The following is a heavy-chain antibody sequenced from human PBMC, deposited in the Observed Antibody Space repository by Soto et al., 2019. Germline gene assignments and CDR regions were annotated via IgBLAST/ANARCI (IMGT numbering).Heavy chain of an antibody. CDR2: IKSKTDGGTT. V-gene: IGHV3-15*01. Sequence: GGSLRLSCAASGFTFSNAWMSWVRQAPGKGLEWVGRIKSKTDGGTTDYAAPVKGRFTISRDDSKNTLYLQMNSLKTEDTAAYFCTRQGRYCSSSSCSDYHRYGLDLWGQGTTVTV. J-gene: IGHJ6*02. CDR1: GFTFSNAW. D-gene: IGHD2-15*01. CDR3: TRQGRYCSSSSCSDYHRYGLDL.